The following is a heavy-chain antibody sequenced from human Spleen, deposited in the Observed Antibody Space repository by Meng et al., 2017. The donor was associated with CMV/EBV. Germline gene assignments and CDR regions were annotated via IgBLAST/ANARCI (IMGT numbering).Heavy chain of an antibody. CDR3: ARANENVVVPAATNFDY. D-gene: IGHD2-2*01. CDR1: TFNSFA. CDR2: IIPICGTA. V-gene: IGHV1-69*05. J-gene: IGHJ4*02. Sequence: TFNSFASSWVRRAPRQRLEWMGGIIPICGTANNAKNFQGRVTIATDASTSTAYMELSSLRSEDTAVYYCARANENVVVPAATNFDYWGQGTLVTVSS.